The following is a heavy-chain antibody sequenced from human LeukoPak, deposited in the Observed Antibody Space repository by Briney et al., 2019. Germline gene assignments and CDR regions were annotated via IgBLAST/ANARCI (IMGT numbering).Heavy chain of an antibody. Sequence: GGSLRLSCAASGFTFSSYAMHWVRQAPGKGLEWVAVISYDGSNKYYADSVKGRFTISRDNSKNTLYLQMNSLRAEDTAVYYCARRGYSYGYLLGYYYYGMDVWGQGTTVTVSS. CDR3: ARRGYSYGYLLGYYYYGMDV. CDR2: ISYDGSNK. J-gene: IGHJ6*02. V-gene: IGHV3-30-3*01. CDR1: GFTFSSYA. D-gene: IGHD5-18*01.